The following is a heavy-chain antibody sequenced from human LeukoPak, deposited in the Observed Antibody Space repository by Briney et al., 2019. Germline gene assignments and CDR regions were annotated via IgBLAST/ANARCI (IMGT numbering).Heavy chain of an antibody. CDR3: STDSTIVY. J-gene: IGHJ4*02. CDR1: GFPFSNTW. Sequence: GALGLSCAASGFPFSNTWMSWVRQAPGKGLEWVGRIKSKTDGGTTDYAAPVKGRFSISRDDSKNTLYLQMTSLKTEDTAVYYCSTDSTIVYWGQGTLVTVSS. D-gene: IGHD3-9*01. V-gene: IGHV3-15*01. CDR2: IKSKTDGGTT.